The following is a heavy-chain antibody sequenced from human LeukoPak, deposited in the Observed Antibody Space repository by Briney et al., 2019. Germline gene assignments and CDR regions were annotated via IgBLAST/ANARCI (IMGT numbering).Heavy chain of an antibody. CDR2: IRSKTYNYET. Sequence: GGALRLSCAASGFTLNNSPMHWVRQASGGGLGWVGRIRSKTYNYETAYTASLTGNFTISRDDSRNPAYLQMSSLKIDDTAVYYCTSSYYSDTSDYSFDHWGQGTLVTVSS. CDR3: TSSYYSDTSDYSFDH. CDR1: GFTLNNSP. V-gene: IGHV3-73*01. D-gene: IGHD3-22*01. J-gene: IGHJ4*02.